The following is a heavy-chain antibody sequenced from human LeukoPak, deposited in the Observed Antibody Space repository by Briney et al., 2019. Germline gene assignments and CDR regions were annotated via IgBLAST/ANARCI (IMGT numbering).Heavy chain of an antibody. Sequence: MASETLSLTCTVSGGSISSSSYYWGWIRQPPGKGLEWIGSIYYSGSTYYNPSLKSRVTISVDTSKNQFSLKLSSVTAADTAVYYCAREMAERWYSSADYYYYGMDVWGQGTTVTVSS. V-gene: IGHV4-39*07. CDR2: IYYSGST. J-gene: IGHJ6*02. CDR3: AREMAERWYSSADYYYYGMDV. CDR1: GGSISSSSYY. D-gene: IGHD6-19*01.